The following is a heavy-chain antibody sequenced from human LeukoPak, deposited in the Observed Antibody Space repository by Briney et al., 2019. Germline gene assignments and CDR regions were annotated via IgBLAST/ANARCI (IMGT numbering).Heavy chain of an antibody. J-gene: IGHJ4*02. V-gene: IGHV3-53*01. CDR3: ARGGGNGQAFDY. D-gene: IGHD3-16*01. CDR2: LYSGGSI. CDR1: GISVSSNY. Sequence: GGSLRLSCAASGISVSSNYMSWVRQAPGKGLEWVSVLYSGGSIYYADSVKGRFTISRDNSKNTLYLQMNSLRAEDTAVYYCARGGGNGQAFDYWAREPWSPSPQ.